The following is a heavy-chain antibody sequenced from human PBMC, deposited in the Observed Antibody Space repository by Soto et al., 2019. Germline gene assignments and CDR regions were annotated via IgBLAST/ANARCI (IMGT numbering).Heavy chain of an antibody. J-gene: IGHJ4*02. V-gene: IGHV4-59*01. Sequence: SETLSLTCSVSGVSLTSYYWSWIRQTPGKTLEWIGCIFYNGTTNYNPSLKSRVTISLDMSKNQFSLKLKSVSAEDTALYYCARGKGTHGYWGPGTLVTVSS. CDR3: ARGKGTHGY. CDR1: GVSLTSYY. D-gene: IGHD3-10*01. CDR2: IFYNGTT.